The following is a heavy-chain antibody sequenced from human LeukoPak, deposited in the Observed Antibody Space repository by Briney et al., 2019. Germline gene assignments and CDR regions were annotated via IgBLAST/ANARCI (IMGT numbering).Heavy chain of an antibody. Sequence: TSETLSLTCAVYGGSFSGYYRSWIRQPPGKGLEWIGEINHSGSTNYNPSLKSRVTISVDTSKNQFSLKLSSVTAADTAVYYCAVRSNCSGGSCYSNWFDPWGQGTLVTVSS. V-gene: IGHV4-34*01. CDR1: GGSFSGYY. CDR3: AVRSNCSGGSCYSNWFDP. J-gene: IGHJ5*02. CDR2: INHSGST. D-gene: IGHD2-15*01.